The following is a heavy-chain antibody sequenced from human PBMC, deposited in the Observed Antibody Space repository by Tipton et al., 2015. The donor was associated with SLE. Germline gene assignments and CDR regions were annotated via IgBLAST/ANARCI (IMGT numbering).Heavy chain of an antibody. Sequence: TLSLTCTVSGGSISSSSYYWCWIRQPPGKGLEWIGYIHYSGSTNYNPSLKSRVTISVDTSKNQFSLRLSSVTAADTAVYYCARGVPLTHDAFDIWDQGTMVTVSS. CDR1: GGSISSSSYY. CDR2: IHYSGST. CDR3: ARGVPLTHDAFDI. V-gene: IGHV4-61*01. J-gene: IGHJ3*02.